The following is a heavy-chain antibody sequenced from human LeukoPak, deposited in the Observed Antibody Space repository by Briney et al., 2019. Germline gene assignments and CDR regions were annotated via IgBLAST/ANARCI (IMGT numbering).Heavy chain of an antibody. J-gene: IGHJ5*02. D-gene: IGHD6-6*01. CDR2: ISGSGGST. CDR3: AKGEAARPSPPYNWFDP. V-gene: IGHV3-23*01. CDR1: GFTFSSYA. Sequence: GGSLRLSCAASGFTFSSYAMSWVRQAPGKGLEWVSAISGSGGSTYYADSVKGRFTISGDNSKNTLYLQMNSLRAEDTAVYYCAKGEAARPSPPYNWFDPWGQGTLVTVSS.